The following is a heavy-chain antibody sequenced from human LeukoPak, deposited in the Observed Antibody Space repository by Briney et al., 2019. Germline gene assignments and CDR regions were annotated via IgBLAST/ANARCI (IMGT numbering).Heavy chain of an antibody. CDR1: GYTFTGYY. CDR2: INPKSGGT. CDR3: ARDSGTTGEVKFDP. Sequence: GASVKVSCKASGYTFTGYYMHWVRQAPGQGLEWMGWINPKSGGTKYAQKFQGRVTMTRDTSVSTVYMELSRLRSDDTAVYYCARDSGTTGEVKFDPWGQGTLVTVSS. J-gene: IGHJ5*02. V-gene: IGHV1-2*02. D-gene: IGHD3-10*01.